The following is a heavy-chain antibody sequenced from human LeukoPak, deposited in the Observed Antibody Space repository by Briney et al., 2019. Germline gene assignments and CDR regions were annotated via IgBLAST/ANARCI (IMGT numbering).Heavy chain of an antibody. Sequence: GGSLRLSCAASGFTVSTNYMSWVRKAPGKGLEWVSVLISGGSTYYADAVKGRFTISRDNSKNTLFLQMNSLRAEDTAVYYCARANRYCTGTSCYLTYFQHWGQGTLVTVSS. CDR2: LISGGST. CDR3: ARANRYCTGTSCYLTYFQH. CDR1: GFTVSTNY. V-gene: IGHV3-53*01. D-gene: IGHD2-2*01. J-gene: IGHJ1*01.